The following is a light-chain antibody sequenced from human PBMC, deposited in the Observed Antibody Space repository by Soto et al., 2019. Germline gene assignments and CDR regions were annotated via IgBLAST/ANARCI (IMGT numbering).Light chain of an antibody. CDR1: SSNIGAGFD. Sequence: QSALTQPPSVSGAPGQRVTISCTGSSSNIGAGFDVHWYHQIAGTAPKLLIYGNSNRPSGVPDRFSGSKSGTSASLAINGLQAEDEADYYCQSYDGSLSGSVFGGGTKLTVL. CDR3: QSYDGSLSGSV. J-gene: IGLJ2*01. V-gene: IGLV1-40*01. CDR2: GNS.